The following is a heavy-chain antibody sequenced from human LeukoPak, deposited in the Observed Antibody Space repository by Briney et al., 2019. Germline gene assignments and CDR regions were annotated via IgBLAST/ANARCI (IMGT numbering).Heavy chain of an antibody. CDR2: IKQDGSGK. CDR1: GFTLSSYW. J-gene: IGHJ3*02. CDR3: AREFYGDYNDAFDI. D-gene: IGHD4-17*01. V-gene: IGHV3-7*01. Sequence: PGGSLRLSCAASGFTLSSYWMSWVRQAPGKGLEWVTNIKQDGSGKYYVDSVKGRFTISRDNAKNSLYLQMNSLRAEDTAVYYCAREFYGDYNDAFDIWGQGTMVTVSS.